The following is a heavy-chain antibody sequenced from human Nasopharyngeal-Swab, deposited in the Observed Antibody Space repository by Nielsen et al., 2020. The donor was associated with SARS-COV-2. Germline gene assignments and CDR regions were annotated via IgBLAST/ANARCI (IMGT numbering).Heavy chain of an antibody. CDR1: GFGFSNYA. CDR3: VKDLAYDEVS. D-gene: IGHD5-12*01. V-gene: IGHV3-30-3*01. Sequence: GSLKISCAASGFGFSNYAMHWVRQAPGKGLEWVAVIAYDGRNKYYADSVRGRFTVSRDNSKNTLYLQMNSLRGEDTAIYYCVKDLAYDEVSWGQGTLVTVSS. J-gene: IGHJ5*02. CDR2: IAYDGRNK.